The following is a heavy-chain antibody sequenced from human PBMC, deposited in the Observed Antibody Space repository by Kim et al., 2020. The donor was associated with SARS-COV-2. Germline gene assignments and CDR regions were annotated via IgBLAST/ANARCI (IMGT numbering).Heavy chain of an antibody. CDR2: IWYDGSNK. J-gene: IGHJ6*02. Sequence: GGSLRLSCAASGFTFSSYGMHWVRQAPGKGLEWVAVIWYDGSNKYYADSVKGRFTISRDNSKNTLYLQMNSLRAEDTAVYYCARDTHVTTHYYYYYGMDVWGQGTTVTVSS. V-gene: IGHV3-33*01. CDR1: GFTFSSYG. CDR3: ARDTHVTTHYYYYYGMDV.